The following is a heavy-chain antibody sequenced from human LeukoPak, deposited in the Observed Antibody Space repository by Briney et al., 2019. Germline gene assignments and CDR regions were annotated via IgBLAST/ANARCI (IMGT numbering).Heavy chain of an antibody. CDR2: ISGDGGST. Sequence: PGGSLTLSCAASGFTFYDYDMHWVRHAQGKGLEWVSIISGDGGSTSYEDSVKGRFTISSDNSKNSLYLQMNSLRTEDTALYYCAKDMDVSSWDVAGAFDIWGQGTMVTVSS. CDR1: GFTFYDYD. CDR3: AKDMDVSSWDVAGAFDI. V-gene: IGHV3-43*02. J-gene: IGHJ3*02. D-gene: IGHD6-13*01.